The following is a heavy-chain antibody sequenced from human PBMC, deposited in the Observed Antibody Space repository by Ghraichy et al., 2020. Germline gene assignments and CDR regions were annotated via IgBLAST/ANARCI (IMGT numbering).Heavy chain of an antibody. D-gene: IGHD2-21*02. CDR1: GYTFTSYA. CDR2: INAGNGNT. V-gene: IGHV1-3*01. J-gene: IGHJ5*02. CDR3: ARDLLAYCGGDCGNWFDP. Sequence: ASVKVSCKASGYTFTSYAMHWVRQAPGQRLEWMGWINAGNGNTKYSQKFQGRVTITRDTSASTAYMELSSLRSEDTAVYYCARDLLAYCGGDCGNWFDPWGQGTLVTVSS.